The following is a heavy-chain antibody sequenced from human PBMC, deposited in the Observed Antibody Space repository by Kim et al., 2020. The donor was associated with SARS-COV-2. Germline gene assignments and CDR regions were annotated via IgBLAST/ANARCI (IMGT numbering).Heavy chain of an antibody. D-gene: IGHD2-2*01. CDR2: INHSGST. CDR3: ARGVVVVPAAIHYYFDY. J-gene: IGHJ4*01. CDR1: GGSFSGYY. V-gene: IGHV4-34*01. Sequence: SETLSLTCAVYGGSFSGYYWSWIRQPPGKGLEWIGEINHSGSTNYNPSLKSRVTISVDTSKNQFSLKLSSVTAADTAVYYCARGVVVVPAAIHYYFDYWG.